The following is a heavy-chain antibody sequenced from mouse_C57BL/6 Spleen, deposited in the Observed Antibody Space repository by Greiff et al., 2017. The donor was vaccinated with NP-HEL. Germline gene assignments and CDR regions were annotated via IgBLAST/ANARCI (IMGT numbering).Heavy chain of an antibody. J-gene: IGHJ1*03. CDR1: GYAFSSYW. V-gene: IGHV1-80*01. D-gene: IGHD1-1*01. CDR3: AIKDYGSSYGWYFDV. CDR2: IYPGDGDT. Sequence: VQLQQSGAELVKPGASVKISCKASGYAFSSYWMNWVKQRPGKGLEWIGQIYPGDGDTNYNGKFKGKATLTADKSSSTAYMQLSSLTAEDSAVYCCAIKDYGSSYGWYFDVWGTGTTVTVSS.